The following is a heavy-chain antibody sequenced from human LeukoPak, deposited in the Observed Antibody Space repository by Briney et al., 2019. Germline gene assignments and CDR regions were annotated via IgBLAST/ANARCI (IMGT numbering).Heavy chain of an antibody. CDR3: ARLRCPICGMDV. Sequence: SETLSLTCAVYGGSFSGYYWSWIRQPPGKGLEWIGGINHSGSTNYNPSLKSRVTISVDTSKNQFSLKLSSVTAADTAVYYCARLRCPICGMDVWGKGTTVTVSS. CDR1: GGSFSGYY. CDR2: INHSGST. J-gene: IGHJ6*04. D-gene: IGHD4-17*01. V-gene: IGHV4-34*01.